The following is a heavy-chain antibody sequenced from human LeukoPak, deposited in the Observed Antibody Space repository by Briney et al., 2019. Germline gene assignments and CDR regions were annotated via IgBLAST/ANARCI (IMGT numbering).Heavy chain of an antibody. J-gene: IGHJ4*02. CDR1: GYTFTTYW. Sequence: GESLKISCKGSGYTFTTYWIGWVRQMPGKGLEWMGIIYPGDSDTRYNPSFQGQVTISADKSISTAYLQWSSLKASDTAMYYCARRHSDSLTGFDFWGQGTLVTVTS. CDR3: ARRHSDSLTGFDF. CDR2: IYPGDSDT. D-gene: IGHD3-9*01. V-gene: IGHV5-51*01.